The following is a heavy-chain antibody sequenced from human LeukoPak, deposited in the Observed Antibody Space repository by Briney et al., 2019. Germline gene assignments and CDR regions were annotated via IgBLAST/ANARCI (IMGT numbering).Heavy chain of an antibody. CDR3: ASKVGGGWFDP. D-gene: IGHD1-26*01. V-gene: IGHV3-30*02. CDR2: IRYDAGNK. J-gene: IGHJ5*02. Sequence: GGSLRLSCAASGFTFDDYGMSWVRQPPGKGLEWVAFIRYDAGNKYYADSVKGRFTISRDNSKNMMYLQMNSLRADDTAVYYCASKVGGGWFDPWGQGTLVTVSS. CDR1: GFTFDDYG.